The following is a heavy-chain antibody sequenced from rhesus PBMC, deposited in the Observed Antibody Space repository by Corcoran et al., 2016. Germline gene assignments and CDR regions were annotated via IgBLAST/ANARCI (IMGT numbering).Heavy chain of an antibody. V-gene: IGHV4-122*02. D-gene: IGHD1-20*01. CDR1: GGSIRSGYYY. CDR2: ITYSGST. Sequence: QVQLQKSGPGLVKPSETLSLTCAVSGGSIRSGYYYWSWIRQPPGKGLEWIGYITYSGSTSYNPSLKSRVTISRDTSKNQFSLKLSAVPAADTARYYWARAYSWNTPPGGYFEFWGQGALVTVSS. CDR3: ARAYSWNTPPGGYFEF. J-gene: IGHJ1*01.